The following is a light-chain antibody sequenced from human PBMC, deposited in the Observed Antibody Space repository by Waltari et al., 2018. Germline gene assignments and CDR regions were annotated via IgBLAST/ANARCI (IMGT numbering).Light chain of an antibody. J-gene: IGKJ1*01. CDR2: GAS. V-gene: IGKV3-20*01. CDR1: QSVSRT. CDR3: QHYVRLPAT. Sequence: EIVLTQSPGTLSLSPGERATLSCRTSQSVSRTLAWYQQKPGQAPKLLIYGASIRPTGIPDRFTGSGSGTDFSLTISSLEPEDFAVYFCQHYVRLPATFGQGTKVEIK.